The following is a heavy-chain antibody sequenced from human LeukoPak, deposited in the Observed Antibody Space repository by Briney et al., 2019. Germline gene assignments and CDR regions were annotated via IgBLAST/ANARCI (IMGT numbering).Heavy chain of an antibody. CDR1: GGPMTTYF. D-gene: IGHD1-26*01. V-gene: IGHV4-59*01. CDR3: ARDRRWEQLHAFDI. CDR2: VHYSDHH. J-gene: IGHJ3*02. Sequence: PSETLTLTCTVSGGPMTTYFWSWIRQPPGKGLEWIAYVHYSDHHIYNPSLESRVTISLATSKNQFSLMLSSVTAADTAVYYCARDRRWEQLHAFDIWGQGTMVTVSS.